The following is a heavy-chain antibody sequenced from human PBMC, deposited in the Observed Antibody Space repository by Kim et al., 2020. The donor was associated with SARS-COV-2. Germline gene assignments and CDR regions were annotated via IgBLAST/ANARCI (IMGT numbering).Heavy chain of an antibody. J-gene: IGHJ4*02. CDR3: ARDRPYYGGKGYFDY. CDR1: GFTVSSNY. V-gene: IGHV3-53*01. Sequence: GGSLRLSCAASGFTVSSNYMSWVRQAPGKGLEWVSVIYSGGSPYYADSVKGRFTISRDNSKNTLYLQMNSLRAEDTAVYYCARDRPYYGGKGYFDYWGQGTLVTVSS. D-gene: IGHD4-17*01. CDR2: IYSGGSP.